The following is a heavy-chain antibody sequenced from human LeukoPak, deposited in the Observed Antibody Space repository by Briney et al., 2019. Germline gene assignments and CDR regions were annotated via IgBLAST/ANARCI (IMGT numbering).Heavy chain of an antibody. Sequence: SVKVSCKASGGTFSSYAISWVRQAPGQGLEWMGRIIPIFGIANYVQKFQGRVTITADKSTSTAYMELSSLRSEDTAVYYCARESQPGSSGWYDYWGQGTLVTVSS. CDR2: IIPIFGIA. V-gene: IGHV1-69*04. CDR3: ARESQPGSSGWYDY. D-gene: IGHD6-19*01. J-gene: IGHJ4*02. CDR1: GGTFSSYA.